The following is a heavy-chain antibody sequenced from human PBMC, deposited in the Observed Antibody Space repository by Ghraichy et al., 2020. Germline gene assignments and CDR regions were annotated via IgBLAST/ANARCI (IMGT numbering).Heavy chain of an antibody. CDR2: ISSSSSYI. Sequence: GGSLRLSCAASGFTFSSYSMNWVRQAPGKGLEWVSSISSSSSYIYYADSVKGRFTISRDNAKNSLYLQMNSLRAEDTAVYYCASLGDYYDSSGRMDVWGQGTTVTVSS. CDR3: ASLGDYYDSSGRMDV. D-gene: IGHD3-22*01. V-gene: IGHV3-21*01. J-gene: IGHJ6*02. CDR1: GFTFSSYS.